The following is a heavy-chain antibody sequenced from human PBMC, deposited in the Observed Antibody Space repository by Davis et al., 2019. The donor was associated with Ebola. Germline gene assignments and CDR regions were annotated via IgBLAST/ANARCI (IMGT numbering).Heavy chain of an antibody. D-gene: IGHD6-25*01. CDR3: ARSFWYDSGATSA. CDR1: GGTFYSYT. V-gene: IGHV1-69*08. Sequence: SVKVSCKASGGTFYSYTFSWVRQVPGQGLEWMGRILPIPGTAFYAQKFQGKVTITADRSTNTAYMELSSLRSEDTAVYFCARSFWYDSGATSAWGQGTLVTVSS. CDR2: ILPIPGTA. J-gene: IGHJ5*02.